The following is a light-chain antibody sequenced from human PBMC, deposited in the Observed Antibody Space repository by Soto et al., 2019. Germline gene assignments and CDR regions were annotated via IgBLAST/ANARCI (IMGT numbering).Light chain of an antibody. J-gene: IGKJ1*01. V-gene: IGKV1-5*01. Sequence: DIQMTQSPSTLSASVGDRVTITCRASQSIGDSLAWYQQKPGKAPYLLIFAASTLQSGVPSRFSGSGSGTEFTLTISSLQPDDFATYYCQQYENYSPWTFGQGTKVDI. CDR3: QQYENYSPWT. CDR2: AAS. CDR1: QSIGDS.